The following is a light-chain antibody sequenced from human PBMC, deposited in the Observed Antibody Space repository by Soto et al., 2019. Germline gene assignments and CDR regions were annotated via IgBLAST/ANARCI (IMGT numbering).Light chain of an antibody. CDR2: SNN. CDR1: SSNIGSNY. CDR3: AAWDVSLSGHVV. J-gene: IGLJ2*01. V-gene: IGLV1-47*02. Sequence: QTVVTQPPSASGTPGQRVTISCSGSSSNIGSNYVYWYQQLPGTAPKLLIYSNNQRPSGVPDRFSGSKSGTSASLAISGLRSEDEADYYCAAWDVSLSGHVVFGGGTKVTVL.